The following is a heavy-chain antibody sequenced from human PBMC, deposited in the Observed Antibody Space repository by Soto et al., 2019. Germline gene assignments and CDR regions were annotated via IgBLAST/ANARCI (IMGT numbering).Heavy chain of an antibody. CDR2: ISYDGSNK. J-gene: IGHJ5*02. Sequence: QVQLVESGGGVVQPGRSLRLSCAASGFTFSSYAMHWVRQAPGKGLEWVAVISYDGSNKYYADSVKGRFTISRDNSKNTLYLQMNSLIAEDTAVYYCARDVDTAMVFQFDPCGQGTPVAVSS. CDR3: ARDVDTAMVFQFDP. CDR1: GFTFSSYA. D-gene: IGHD5-18*01. V-gene: IGHV3-30-3*01.